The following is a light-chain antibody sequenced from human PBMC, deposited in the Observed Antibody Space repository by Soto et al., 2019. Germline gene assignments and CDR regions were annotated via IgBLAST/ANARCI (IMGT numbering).Light chain of an antibody. V-gene: IGKV3-11*01. CDR2: DAF. CDR3: QQRSNWPPVT. J-gene: IGKJ4*01. Sequence: EIVLTQSPATLYLSPGEKATLSCRASQSVGSYLAWYQQKPGQAPRLLIYDAFNRATGIPARFSGSGSGTDFTLTISSLEPEDFAVYYCQQRSNWPPVTFGGGTKVEIK. CDR1: QSVGSY.